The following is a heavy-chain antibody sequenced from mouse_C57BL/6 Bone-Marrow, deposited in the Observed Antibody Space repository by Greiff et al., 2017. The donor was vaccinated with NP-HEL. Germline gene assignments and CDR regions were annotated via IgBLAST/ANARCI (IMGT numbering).Heavy chain of an antibody. J-gene: IGHJ2*01. CDR2: INSDGGST. CDR3: AKLWLRRGPFDY. D-gene: IGHD2-2*01. Sequence: EVKVVESGGGLVQPGESLKLSCESNEYEFPSHDMSWVRKTPEKRLELVAAINSDGGSTYYPDTMESRFIISRDNTKKTLYLQMRSLRSDDTALYYCAKLWLRRGPFDYWGQGTTLTVSS. V-gene: IGHV5-2*01. CDR1: EYEFPSHD.